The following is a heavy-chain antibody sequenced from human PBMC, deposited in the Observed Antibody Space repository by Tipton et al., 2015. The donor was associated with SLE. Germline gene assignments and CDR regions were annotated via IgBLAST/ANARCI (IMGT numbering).Heavy chain of an antibody. D-gene: IGHD3-22*01. CDR2: IYHTGST. V-gene: IGHV4-4*02. J-gene: IGHJ4*02. CDR1: GGSISSDNW. Sequence: TLSLTCVVSGGSISSDNWWSWVRQPPGKGLEWIGEIYHTGSTKYNPSLKSRVTMSVDTSKNQFSLKLSSVTAADTAVYYCARRRSNYYDSSGYLTGIFDFWGQGTLVTVSS. CDR3: ARRRSNYYDSSGYLTGIFDF.